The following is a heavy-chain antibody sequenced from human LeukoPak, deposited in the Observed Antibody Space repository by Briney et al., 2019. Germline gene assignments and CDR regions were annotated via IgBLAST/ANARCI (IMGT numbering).Heavy chain of an antibody. CDR3: ARDRRGYCSGGSCPLDYYYYGMDV. Sequence: PGGSLRLSCAASGFTFSSYGMHWVRQAPGKGLERVAVIWYDGSNEYYADSVKGRFTISRDSSKNTLYLQMNSLRAEDTAVYYCARDRRGYCSGGSCPLDYYYYGMDVWGQGTTVTVSS. CDR1: GFTFSSYG. D-gene: IGHD2-15*01. CDR2: IWYDGSNE. V-gene: IGHV3-33*01. J-gene: IGHJ6*02.